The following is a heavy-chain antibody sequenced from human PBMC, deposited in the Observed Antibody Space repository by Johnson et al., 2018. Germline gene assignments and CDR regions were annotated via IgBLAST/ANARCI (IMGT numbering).Heavy chain of an antibody. CDR1: GVTISSNA. V-gene: IGHV1-69*01. D-gene: IGHD3-10*01. CDR2: IIPIFGTT. J-gene: IGHJ3*02. CDR3: AIDMGSYYGFDI. Sequence: VQLVESGAEVKKPGASVKVSCMASGVTISSNAISWVRQAPGQGLEWLGVIIPIFGTTFYAQQLQGRVTIVADESTNTAAMELGSLRSEDTALYYCAIDMGSYYGFDIWGQGKMVTVFS.